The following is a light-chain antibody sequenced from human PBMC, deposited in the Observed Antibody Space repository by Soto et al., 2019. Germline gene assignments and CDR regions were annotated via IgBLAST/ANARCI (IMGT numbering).Light chain of an antibody. J-gene: IGKJ5*01. Sequence: EIVLTQSPATLSLSPGERATLSCRASQSVSSSYLAWYQQKPGQAPRLLIYGASNRATGIPARFSGSGPGTGFTLTISSLEPEDFAVYYCQQRSNWPPITFGQGTRLEIK. V-gene: IGKV3D-11*02. CDR2: GAS. CDR1: QSVSSSY. CDR3: QQRSNWPPIT.